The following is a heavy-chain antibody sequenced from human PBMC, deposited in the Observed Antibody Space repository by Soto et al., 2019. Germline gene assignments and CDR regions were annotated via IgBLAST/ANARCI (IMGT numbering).Heavy chain of an antibody. Sequence: EVQLVESGGGLVQPGESLRLSCAASGFTFSSYWMHWVRQAPGKGLVWVSRINSDGNNTNYADSVKGRFTISRDNAKNTLYLQMNSLRAEDTAVYYCARMSSSWPAYWGQGTLVTVPS. CDR1: GFTFSSYW. CDR3: ARMSSSWPAY. J-gene: IGHJ4*02. V-gene: IGHV3-74*01. D-gene: IGHD6-13*01. CDR2: INSDGNNT.